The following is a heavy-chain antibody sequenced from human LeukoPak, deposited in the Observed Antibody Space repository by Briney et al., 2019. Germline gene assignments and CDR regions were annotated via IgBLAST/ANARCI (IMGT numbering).Heavy chain of an antibody. CDR2: IWYDGSNK. CDR3: ARDYYDSSGYCDY. V-gene: IGHV3-33*01. CDR1: GFTSSSYG. Sequence: GGSLRLSCAASGFTSSSYGMHWVRQAPGKGLEWVAVIWYDGSNKYYADSVKGRFTISRDNSKNTLYLQMNSLRAEDTAVYYCARDYYDSSGYCDYWGQGTLVTVSS. J-gene: IGHJ4*02. D-gene: IGHD3-22*01.